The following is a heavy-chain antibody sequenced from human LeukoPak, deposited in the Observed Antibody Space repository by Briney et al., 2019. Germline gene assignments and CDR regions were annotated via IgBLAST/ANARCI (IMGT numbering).Heavy chain of an antibody. CDR1: GGSFSGYY. Sequence: SETLSLTCAVYGGSFSGYYWSWIRQPPGKGLEWIGEVNHSGSTNYNPSLKSRVTLSVDTSKNQFSLKLSSVTAADTAVYYCARYDFWSGYCLDYWGQGTLVTVSS. D-gene: IGHD3-3*01. CDR2: VNHSGST. CDR3: ARYDFWSGYCLDY. V-gene: IGHV4-34*01. J-gene: IGHJ4*02.